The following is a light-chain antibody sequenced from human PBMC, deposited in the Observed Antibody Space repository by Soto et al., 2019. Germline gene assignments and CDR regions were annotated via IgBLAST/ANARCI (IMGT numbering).Light chain of an antibody. Sequence: DIQLTQSPSFLSASVGDRVTLTCRASQAISTYLAWYQQKPGKAPNLLIYVASTLQDGVPSRFSGTGSGTEFTLTITNLQPADFATYYCQQLDSYPLTFGGGTEVEIK. CDR1: QAISTY. CDR2: VAS. J-gene: IGKJ4*01. V-gene: IGKV1-9*01. CDR3: QQLDSYPLT.